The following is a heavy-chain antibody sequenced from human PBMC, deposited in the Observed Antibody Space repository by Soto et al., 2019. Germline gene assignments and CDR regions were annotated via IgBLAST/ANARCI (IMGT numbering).Heavy chain of an antibody. J-gene: IGHJ4*02. D-gene: IGHD4-17*01. CDR2: INHSGST. Sequence: PSETLSLTCAVYGGSFSGYYWSWIRQPPGKGLERIGEINHSGSTNYNPSLKSRVTISVDTSKNQFSLKLSSVTAADTAVYYCARFREMTVTNVFDYWGQGTLVTVSS. CDR3: ARFREMTVTNVFDY. V-gene: IGHV4-34*01. CDR1: GGSFSGYY.